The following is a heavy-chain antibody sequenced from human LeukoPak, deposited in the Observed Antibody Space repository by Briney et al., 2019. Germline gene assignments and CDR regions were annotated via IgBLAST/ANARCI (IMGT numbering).Heavy chain of an antibody. J-gene: IGHJ4*02. CDR3: AGRVGAAEYFDY. V-gene: IGHV4-39*01. CDR1: GGSISSSSYY. CDR2: IYYSGST. D-gene: IGHD1-26*01. Sequence: PSETLSLTCIVSGGSISSSSYYWGWIRQPPGKGLEWIGSIYYSGSTYYNPSLKSRVTISVDTSKNQFSLKLSSVTAADTAVYYCAGRVGAAEYFDYWGQGTLVTVSS.